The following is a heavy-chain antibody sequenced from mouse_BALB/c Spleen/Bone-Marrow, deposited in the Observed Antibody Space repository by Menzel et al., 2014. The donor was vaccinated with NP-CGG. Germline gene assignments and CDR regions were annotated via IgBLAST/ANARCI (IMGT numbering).Heavy chain of an antibody. CDR2: INPSTGYT. CDR1: GYTFTSYW. V-gene: IGHV1-7*01. CDR3: AREGGYYRCLFSY. Sequence: QVQLQQSGADLAKPGASVKMSCKASGYTFTSYWMHWVKQRPGQGLEWIGYINPSTGYTEYNQKFKDKATLTADKSSSTAYMQLSSLASEDAAVYYGAREGGYYRCLFSYWGEGTLVTVSA. J-gene: IGHJ3*01. D-gene: IGHD2-12*01.